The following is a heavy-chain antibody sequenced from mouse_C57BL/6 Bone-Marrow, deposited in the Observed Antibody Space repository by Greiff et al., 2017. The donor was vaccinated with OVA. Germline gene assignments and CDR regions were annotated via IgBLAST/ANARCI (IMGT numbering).Heavy chain of an antibody. D-gene: IGHD4-1*01. CDR2: IDPENGDT. CDR1: GFNIKDDY. Sequence: EVQLHQSGAELVRPGASVKLSCTASGFNIKDDYMHWVKQRPEPGLEWIGWIDPENGDTEYASKFQGKATITADTSSNTAYLQLSSLTSEDTAVYYCTTRTGGNYFDYWGQGTTLTVSS. V-gene: IGHV14-4*01. CDR3: TTRTGGNYFDY. J-gene: IGHJ2*01.